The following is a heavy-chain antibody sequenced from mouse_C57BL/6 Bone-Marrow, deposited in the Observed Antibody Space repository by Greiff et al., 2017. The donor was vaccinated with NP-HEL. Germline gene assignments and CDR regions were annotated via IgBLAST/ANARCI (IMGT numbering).Heavy chain of an antibody. CDR1: GFTFSDAW. V-gene: IGHV6-6*01. CDR2: IRNKANNHAT. CDR3: TRITTVVDYFDY. Sequence: EVKLVESGGGLVQPGGSMKLSCAASGFTFSDAWMDWVRQSPEKGLEWVAEIRNKANNHATYYAESVKGRFTISRDDSKSSVYLQMNSLRAEDTGIYYCTRITTVVDYFDYWGQGTTLTVSS. J-gene: IGHJ2*01. D-gene: IGHD1-1*01.